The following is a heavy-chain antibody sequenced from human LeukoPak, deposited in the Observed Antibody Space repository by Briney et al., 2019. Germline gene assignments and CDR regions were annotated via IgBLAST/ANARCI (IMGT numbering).Heavy chain of an antibody. CDR1: GYTFTSYA. Sequence: AASVKVSCKASGYTFTSYAMNWVRQAPGQGLEWMGWINTNTGNPTYARGFTGRFVFSLDTSVSTAYLQISSLKAEDTAVYYCARDSSSSGPYYYYGMDVWGQGTTVTVSS. CDR3: ARDSSSSGPYYYYGMDV. CDR2: INTNTGNP. D-gene: IGHD6-6*01. V-gene: IGHV7-4-1*02. J-gene: IGHJ6*02.